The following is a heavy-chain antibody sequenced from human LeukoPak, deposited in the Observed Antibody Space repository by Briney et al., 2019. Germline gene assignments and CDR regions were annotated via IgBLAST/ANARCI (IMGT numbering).Heavy chain of an antibody. CDR1: GGSISSYY. Sequence: SETLSLTCTVSGGSISSYYWSWIRQPAGQGLEWIGRIYTSGSTNYNPSLKSRVTMSIDRSKNQFSLKRPSVTAADTAVYYCARGGYYDISGLDCWGQGTLVTVSS. CDR2: IYTSGST. D-gene: IGHD3-22*01. CDR3: ARGGYYDISGLDC. V-gene: IGHV4-4*07. J-gene: IGHJ4*02.